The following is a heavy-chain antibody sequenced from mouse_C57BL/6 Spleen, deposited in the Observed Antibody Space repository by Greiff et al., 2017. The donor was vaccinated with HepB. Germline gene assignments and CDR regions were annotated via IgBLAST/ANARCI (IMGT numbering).Heavy chain of an antibody. CDR3: ARSLYGNYEGYAMDY. J-gene: IGHJ4*01. D-gene: IGHD2-1*01. V-gene: IGHV2-6*03. Sequence: QVQLQQSGPGLVAPSQSLSITCTVSGFSLTSYGVHWVRQPPGKGLEWLVVIWSDGSTTYNSALKSRLSISKDNSKSQVFLKMNSLQTDDTAMYYCARSLYGNYEGYAMDYWGQGTSVTVSS. CDR1: GFSLTSYG. CDR2: IWSDGST.